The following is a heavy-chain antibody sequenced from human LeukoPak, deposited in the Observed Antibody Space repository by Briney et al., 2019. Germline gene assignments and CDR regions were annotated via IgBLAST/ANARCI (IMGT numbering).Heavy chain of an antibody. Sequence: ASVKVSCKASGYTFTGYYMHWVRQAPGQGLEWMGWINPNSGGTNYAQKFQGRVTMTRDTSISTAYMELSRLRSDDTAVYYCARVRVAWVAAAGNDYWGQGTLVTVPS. V-gene: IGHV1-2*02. CDR1: GYTFTGYY. CDR2: INPNSGGT. D-gene: IGHD6-13*01. CDR3: ARVRVAWVAAAGNDY. J-gene: IGHJ4*02.